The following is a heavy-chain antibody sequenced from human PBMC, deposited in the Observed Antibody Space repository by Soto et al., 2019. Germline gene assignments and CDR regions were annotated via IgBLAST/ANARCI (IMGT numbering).Heavy chain of an antibody. V-gene: IGHV3-30*03. CDR2: ISHDGGNE. D-gene: IGHD3-22*01. CDR1: GFTFSTFE. Sequence: GGSLRLSCAASGFTFSTFEMHWVRQAPGEGLEWVAVISHDGGNEHYVDSVKGRFTISRDNSKSSLYLQMNTLGPEDTAVYYCARVKYQYYYDSGGPIAFWGQGTLVTVPQ. CDR3: ARVKYQYYYDSGGPIAF. J-gene: IGHJ4*02.